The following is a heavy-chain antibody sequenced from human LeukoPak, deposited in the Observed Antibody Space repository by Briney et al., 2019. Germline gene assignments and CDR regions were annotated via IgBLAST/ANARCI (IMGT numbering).Heavy chain of an antibody. CDR1: GFTFSSYA. Sequence: GGSLRLSCAASGFTFSSYAIHWVRQAPGKGLEWVAVISYDGSNKYYADSVKGRFTISRDNSKNTLYLQMNSLRAEDTAVYYCAREYILVVPAAMSWAISPRLLDYWGQGTLVTVSS. D-gene: IGHD2-2*01. CDR2: ISYDGSNK. CDR3: AREYILVVPAAMSWAISPRLLDY. J-gene: IGHJ4*02. V-gene: IGHV3-30*04.